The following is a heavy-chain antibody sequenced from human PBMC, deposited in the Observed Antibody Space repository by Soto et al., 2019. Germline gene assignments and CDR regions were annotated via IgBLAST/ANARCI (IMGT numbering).Heavy chain of an antibody. J-gene: IGHJ5*02. CDR1: GGSISSSSYY. Sequence: PSETLSLTCTVSGGSISSSSYYWGWIRQPPGKGLEWIGSIYYSGSTYYNPSLKSRVTISVDTSKNQFSLKLSSVTAADTAVYYFARNLPWFGELLSVVFWFDPWCQGPLVT. CDR3: ARNLPWFGELLSVVFWFDP. CDR2: IYYSGST. D-gene: IGHD3-10*01. V-gene: IGHV4-39*01.